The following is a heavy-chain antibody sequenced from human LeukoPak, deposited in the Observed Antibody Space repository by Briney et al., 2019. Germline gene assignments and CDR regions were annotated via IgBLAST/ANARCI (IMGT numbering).Heavy chain of an antibody. J-gene: IGHJ4*02. CDR3: AKDRRRIAVAGISPFDF. Sequence: GGSLTLSCAASRLTFITYAMSRIRQAPGKWLEWASAISGSAGITYYADSVKCRFTISIDNYKNTLYLQMNSLRAEDTAVYYCAKDRRRIAVAGISPFDFWGQGTLVTVSS. V-gene: IGHV3-23*01. D-gene: IGHD6-19*01. CDR2: ISGSAGIT. CDR1: RLTFITYA.